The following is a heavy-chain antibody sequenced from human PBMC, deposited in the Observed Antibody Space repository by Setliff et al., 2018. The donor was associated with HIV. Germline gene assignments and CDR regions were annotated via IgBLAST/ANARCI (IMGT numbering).Heavy chain of an antibody. CDR2: ITHSGGT. D-gene: IGHD3-22*01. J-gene: IGHJ4*02. CDR1: GGSFSGDS. V-gene: IGHV4-34*01. Sequence: ASETLSLTCNVYGGSFSGDSWNWIRQPQGKGLEWIGEITHSGGTKYNPSLKSRVTISVDMSKNHFSLSLTSVTAADTAIYFCARYGSNAYEAFDYWGQGALVTVSS. CDR3: ARYGSNAYEAFDY.